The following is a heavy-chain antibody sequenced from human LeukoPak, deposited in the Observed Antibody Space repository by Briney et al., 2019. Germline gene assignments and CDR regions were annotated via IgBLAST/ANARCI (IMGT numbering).Heavy chain of an antibody. CDR3: AKLRITIASDFDY. CDR1: GFTFSRYA. CDR2: IRYDGSNK. V-gene: IGHV3-30*02. J-gene: IGHJ4*02. Sequence: PGGSLRLSCAASGFTFSRYAMYWVRQAPGKGLEWVAFIRYDGSNKYYADSVKGRFTISRDNSKNTLYLQMSSLRAEDTAVYYCAKLRITIASDFDYWGQGTLVTVSS. D-gene: IGHD3-3*01.